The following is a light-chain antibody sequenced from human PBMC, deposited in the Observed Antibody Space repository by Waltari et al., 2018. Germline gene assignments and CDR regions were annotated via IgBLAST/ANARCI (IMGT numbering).Light chain of an antibody. J-gene: IGLJ3*02. Sequence: QSALTQPASVSGSPGQAITLPCTVPTGDVGGYNFVSWFQQHPGKVPKLIISDVSKRPSGVSDRFSGSKSGNTASLTISGLQAEDEASYYCASYTNSDSEVFGGGTKVTVL. CDR2: DVS. CDR1: TGDVGGYNF. CDR3: ASYTNSDSEV. V-gene: IGLV2-14*01.